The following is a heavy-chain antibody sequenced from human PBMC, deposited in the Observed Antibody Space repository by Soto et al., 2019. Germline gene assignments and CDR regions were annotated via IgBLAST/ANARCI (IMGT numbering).Heavy chain of an antibody. D-gene: IGHD1-26*01. CDR3: ARDLHSGSYYFDY. V-gene: IGHV3-33*01. J-gene: IGHJ4*02. CDR1: GFTFSSYG. CDR2: IWYDGSNK. Sequence: QSGGSLRLSCAASGFTFSSYGMHWVRQAPGKGLEWVAVIWYDGSNKYYADSVKGRFTISRDNSKNTLYLQMNSLRAEDTAVYYCARDLHSGSYYFDYWGQGTLVTVSS.